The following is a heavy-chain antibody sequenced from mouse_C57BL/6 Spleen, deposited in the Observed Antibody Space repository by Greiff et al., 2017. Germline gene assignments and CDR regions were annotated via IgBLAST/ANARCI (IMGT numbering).Heavy chain of an antibody. Sequence: VQLQQSGAELVRPGTSVTMSCTASGYTFTNYWIGWAKQRPGHGLEWIGDIYPGGGYTNYNEKFKGKATLTADKSSSTAYMQFSSLTSEDSAIYYCARGSNYFDYGGQGTTLTVSS. CDR3: ARGSNYFDY. V-gene: IGHV1-63*01. D-gene: IGHD6-1*01. J-gene: IGHJ2*01. CDR1: GYTFTNYW. CDR2: IYPGGGYT.